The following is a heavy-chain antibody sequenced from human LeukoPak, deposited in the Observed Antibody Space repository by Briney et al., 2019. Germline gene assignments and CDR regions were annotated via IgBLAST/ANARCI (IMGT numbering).Heavy chain of an antibody. CDR3: ARSTWSTDAFDI. J-gene: IGHJ3*02. CDR1: GFTFSSYS. D-gene: IGHD1-1*01. V-gene: IGHV3-21*01. CDR2: ISTSSSYM. Sequence: GGSLRLSCAASGFTFSSYSMNWVRQAPGKGLEWVSFISTSSSYMYYADSVKGRFTISRDNAKNSLYLQMDSLRAEDTAVYYCARSTWSTDAFDIWGQGTMVTVSS.